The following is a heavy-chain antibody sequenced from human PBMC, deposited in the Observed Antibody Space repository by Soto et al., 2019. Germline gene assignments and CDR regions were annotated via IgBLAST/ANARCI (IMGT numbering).Heavy chain of an antibody. CDR2: IGTAGDP. V-gene: IGHV3-13*05. CDR1: GFILSGYD. Sequence: LRLSCVASGFILSGYDMHWVRQATGEGLEWGSAIGTAGDPYYSGSVKGRFTISRGNAENSVYLQMNSLRAGETAVYYCATAGYDSSGYYFYAMDVWGPGTTVTVSS. CDR3: ATAGYDSSGYYFYAMDV. D-gene: IGHD3-22*01. J-gene: IGHJ6*02.